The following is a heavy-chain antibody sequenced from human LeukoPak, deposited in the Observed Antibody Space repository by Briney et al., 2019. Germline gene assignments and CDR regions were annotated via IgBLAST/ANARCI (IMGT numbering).Heavy chain of an antibody. V-gene: IGHV4-59*01. D-gene: IGHD3-22*01. J-gene: IGHJ4*02. CDR3: ARGADGSGYYSIFYFDY. Sequence: SETLSLTCTVSGGSISSYYWNWIRQPPGKGLEWIGYIYYSGSTNYNPSLKSRVTISVDTSKNQFSLKLSSVTAADTAVYYCARGADGSGYYSIFYFDYWGQGTLVTVSS. CDR1: GGSISSYY. CDR2: IYYSGST.